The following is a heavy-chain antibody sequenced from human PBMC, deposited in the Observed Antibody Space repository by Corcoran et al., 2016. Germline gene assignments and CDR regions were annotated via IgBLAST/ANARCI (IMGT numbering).Heavy chain of an antibody. CDR3: AKQHHSGDLGAFDI. CDR1: VFTFSSYG. CDR2: ISYDGSYK. Sequence: VQLMESVGGVFQPGRSLRLSCAASVFTFSSYGIHWVRQAPGKWLEWVAVISYDGSYKYYADSVKGRFTISRDNSKNTLYLHMNSLRAEDTAVYYCAKQHHSGDLGAFDIWGQGTMVTGSS. V-gene: IGHV3-30*18. J-gene: IGHJ3*02. D-gene: IGHD3-10*01.